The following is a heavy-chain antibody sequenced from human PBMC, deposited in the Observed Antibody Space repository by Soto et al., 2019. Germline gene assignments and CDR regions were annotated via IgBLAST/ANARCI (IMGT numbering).Heavy chain of an antibody. J-gene: IGHJ1*01. D-gene: IGHD6-13*01. CDR2: INPNSGGT. V-gene: IGHV1-2*04. CDR1: GYTFTGYY. Sequence: ASVTVSCKASGYTFTGYYMHWVRQAPGQGLEWMGWINPNSGGTNYAQKFQGWVTLTTDTSTSTAYMELRSLRSDDTAVYFCARGGSSWSAEYYQHWGQGTLVTVSS. CDR3: ARGGSSWSAEYYQH.